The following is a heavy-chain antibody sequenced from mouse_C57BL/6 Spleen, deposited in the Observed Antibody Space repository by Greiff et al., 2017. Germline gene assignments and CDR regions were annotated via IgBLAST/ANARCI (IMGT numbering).Heavy chain of an antibody. V-gene: IGHV5-17*01. D-gene: IGHD1-1*02. CDR3: ARRDYHYAMDY. CDR2: ISSGSSTI. CDR1: GFTFSDYG. J-gene: IGHJ4*01. Sequence: EVKLVESGGGLVKPGGSLKLSCAASGFTFSDYGMHWVRQAPETGLEWVAYISSGSSTIYYADTVKGRFTISRDNAKNTLFLQMTSLRSEDTAIYYCARRDYHYAMDYWGQGTSVTVSS.